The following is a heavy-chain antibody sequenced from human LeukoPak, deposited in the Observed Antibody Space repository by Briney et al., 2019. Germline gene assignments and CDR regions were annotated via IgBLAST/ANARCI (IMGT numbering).Heavy chain of an antibody. J-gene: IGHJ4*02. CDR2: ITSSGSTM. CDR3: ATLRPRQQLVVDH. V-gene: IGHV3-48*03. D-gene: IGHD6-13*01. Sequence: GGSLRLSCAASGFTFSSYEVHWVRQAPGKGLEWVSYITSSGSTMYYADSVKGRFTISRDNAKNSLYLQMSSLRAEDTAVYYCATLRPRQQLVVDHWGQGPLGTVSS. CDR1: GFTFSSYE.